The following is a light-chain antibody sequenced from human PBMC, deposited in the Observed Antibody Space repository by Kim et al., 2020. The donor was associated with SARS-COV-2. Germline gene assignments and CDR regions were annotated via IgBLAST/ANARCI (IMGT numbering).Light chain of an antibody. Sequence: ASVKLTCTLSSGHSSYAIAWHQQQPEKGPRYLMKLNSDGSHSKGDGIPDRFSGSSSGAERYPTISSLQSEDEADYYCQTWGTGIVVFGGGTQLTVL. CDR2: LNSDGSH. J-gene: IGLJ2*01. V-gene: IGLV4-69*01. CDR3: QTWGTGIVV. CDR1: SGHSSYA.